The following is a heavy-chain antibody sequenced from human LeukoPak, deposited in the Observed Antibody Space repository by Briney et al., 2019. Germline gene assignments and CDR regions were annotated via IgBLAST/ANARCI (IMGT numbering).Heavy chain of an antibody. J-gene: IGHJ5*02. CDR1: GGSISSGSYY. D-gene: IGHD1-26*01. CDR2: IYTSGST. Sequence: PSETLSLTCTVSGGSISSGSYYWSWIRQPAGKGLEWIGRIYTSGSTNYNPSLKSRVTISVDTSKNQFSLKLSSVTAADTAVYYCARDREWELLNWFDPWGQGTLVTVSS. V-gene: IGHV4-61*02. CDR3: ARDREWELLNWFDP.